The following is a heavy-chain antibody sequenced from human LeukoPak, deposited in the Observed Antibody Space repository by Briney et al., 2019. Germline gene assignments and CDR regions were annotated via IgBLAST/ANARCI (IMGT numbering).Heavy chain of an antibody. CDR3: ARGSLRFLDSMNWFDP. Sequence: PSETLSLTCTVSGGSISSGSYYWSWIRRPAGKGLEWIGRIYTSGSTNYNPSLKSRVTMSVDTSKNQFSLKLSSVTAADTAVYYCARGSLRFLDSMNWFDPWGQGTLVTVSS. J-gene: IGHJ5*02. D-gene: IGHD3-3*01. CDR1: GGSISSGSYY. V-gene: IGHV4-61*02. CDR2: IYTSGST.